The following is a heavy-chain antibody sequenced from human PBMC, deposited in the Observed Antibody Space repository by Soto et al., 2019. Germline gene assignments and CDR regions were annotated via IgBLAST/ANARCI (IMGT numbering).Heavy chain of an antibody. CDR2: IYYSGST. Sequence: KPSETLSLTCTVSGGSISSGDYYWSWIRQPPGKGLEWIGYIYYSGSTYYNPSLKSRVTISVDTSKNQFSLKLGSVTAADTAVYYCARAQLVGYYFNYWGQGTLVTVSS. CDR3: ARAQLVGYYFNY. V-gene: IGHV4-30-4*01. CDR1: GGSISSGDYY. D-gene: IGHD2-2*01. J-gene: IGHJ4*02.